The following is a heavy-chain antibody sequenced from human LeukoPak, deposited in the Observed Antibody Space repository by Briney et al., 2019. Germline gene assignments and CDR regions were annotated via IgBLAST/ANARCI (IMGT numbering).Heavy chain of an antibody. V-gene: IGHV1-18*01. D-gene: IGHD1-20*01. J-gene: IGHJ6*02. CDR2: ISAYNGNT. Sequence: ASVKVSCKASGYTFTSYGISWARQAPGQGLEWMGWISAYNGNTNYAQKLQGRVTMTTDTSTSTAYMELRSLRSDDTAVYYCARGNWYYYYYYGMDVWGQGTTVTVSS. CDR1: GYTFTSYG. CDR3: ARGNWYYYYYYGMDV.